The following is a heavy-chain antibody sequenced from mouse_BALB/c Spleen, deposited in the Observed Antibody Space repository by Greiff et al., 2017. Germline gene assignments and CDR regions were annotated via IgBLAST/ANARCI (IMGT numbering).Heavy chain of an antibody. CDR2: IYPGDGDT. D-gene: IGHD1-1*02. Sequence: VQLQQSGAELVRPGSSVKISCKASGYAFSSYWMNWVKQRPGQGLEWIGQIYPGDGDTNYNGKFKGKATLTADKSSSTAYMQLSSLTSEDSAVYFCASLGYGASYWYFDVWGAGTTVTVSS. CDR3: ASLGYGASYWYFDV. V-gene: IGHV1-80*01. J-gene: IGHJ1*01. CDR1: GYAFSSYW.